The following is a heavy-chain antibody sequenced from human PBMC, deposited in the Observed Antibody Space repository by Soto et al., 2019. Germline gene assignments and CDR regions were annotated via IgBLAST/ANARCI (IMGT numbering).Heavy chain of an antibody. D-gene: IGHD3-10*01. J-gene: IGHJ4*02. CDR3: ASPGSGSILSKSPFEH. CDR2: IHFGGST. V-gene: IGHV4-39*01. Sequence: SETLSLTCTVSGASISRSNYYWGWIRQPPGKGPEWIGSIHFGGSTFYNPSLKSRVTISVDTSRNQISLKLTSVTAADTAIYYCASPGSGSILSKSPFEHWGQGPLVP. CDR1: GASISRSNYY.